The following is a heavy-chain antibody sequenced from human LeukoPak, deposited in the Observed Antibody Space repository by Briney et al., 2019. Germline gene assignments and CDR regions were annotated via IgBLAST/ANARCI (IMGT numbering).Heavy chain of an antibody. D-gene: IGHD3-9*01. CDR3: ARQSGYSFAP. Sequence: GESLKISFKGSGYTFTSHWIGWVRPMPGKGLEWMGIIYPGDSDTRYNPSFQGQVTISADKSITTAYLQWSSLQASDTAMYYCARQSGYSFAPWGQGTLVTVSS. V-gene: IGHV5-51*01. J-gene: IGHJ5*02. CDR1: GYTFTSHW. CDR2: IYPGDSDT.